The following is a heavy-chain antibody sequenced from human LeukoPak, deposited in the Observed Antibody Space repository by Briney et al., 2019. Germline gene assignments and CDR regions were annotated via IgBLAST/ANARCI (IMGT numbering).Heavy chain of an antibody. Sequence: PSETLSLTCTVSGGSLSSYYWSWIRQPPGKGLECIGYIYYRGRNKYNPSLQSRVTISVDTSRNQFSLRLSSVTAADTAVYYCARQSDDLGYFQHWGQGTLVTVSS. CDR1: GGSLSSYY. V-gene: IGHV4-59*08. CDR3: ARQSDDLGYFQH. D-gene: IGHD3-16*01. CDR2: IYYRGRN. J-gene: IGHJ1*01.